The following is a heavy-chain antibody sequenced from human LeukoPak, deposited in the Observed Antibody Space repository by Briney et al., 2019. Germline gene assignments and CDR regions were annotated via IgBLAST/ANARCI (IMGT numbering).Heavy chain of an antibody. D-gene: IGHD5-12*01. CDR2: ISSSSSYI. V-gene: IGHV3-21*01. CDR1: GFTFSSYS. J-gene: IGHJ4*02. Sequence: GGSLRLSCAASGFTFSSYSMNWVRQAPGKGLEWVSSISSSSSYIYYADSVKGRFTISRDNAKNSLYLQMNSLRAEDTAVYYCARVPHGYARVPHFDYWGQGTLVTVSS. CDR3: ARVPHGYARVPHFDY.